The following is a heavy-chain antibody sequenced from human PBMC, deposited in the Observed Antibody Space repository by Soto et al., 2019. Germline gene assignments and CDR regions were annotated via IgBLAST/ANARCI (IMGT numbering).Heavy chain of an antibody. CDR2: MSYDGTRK. V-gene: IGHV3-30*18. CDR1: GFIFSNYG. CDR3: AKGGRAYFATHLEYDAFDI. J-gene: IGHJ3*02. D-gene: IGHD1-1*01. Sequence: HPGGSLRLSCAASGFIFSNYGMHWVRQAPGKGLEWLAVMSYDGTRKYYTDSVKGRFTISRDNSKNTLYLQMNSLRAEDTAVYFCAKGGRAYFATHLEYDAFDIWGQGTMVTVSS.